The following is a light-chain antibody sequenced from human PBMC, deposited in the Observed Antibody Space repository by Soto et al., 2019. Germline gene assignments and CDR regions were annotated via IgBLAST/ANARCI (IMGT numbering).Light chain of an antibody. Sequence: ETVLTQSPGTLSLSPGERATLSCRASQSVSSNYLAWYQQKPGQAPRLLIYGASSRATGIPDRFSGSGSGTDFTPTISRLEPEDFAVYYCQHYGRSPPSWTFGQGTEVEIK. J-gene: IGKJ1*01. V-gene: IGKV3-20*01. CDR3: QHYGRSPPSWT. CDR1: QSVSSNY. CDR2: GAS.